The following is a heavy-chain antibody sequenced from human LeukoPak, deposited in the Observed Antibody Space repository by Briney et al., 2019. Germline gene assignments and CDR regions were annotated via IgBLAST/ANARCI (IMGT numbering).Heavy chain of an antibody. D-gene: IGHD3-22*01. CDR1: GGSFSSSTYY. CDR3: ARQYYDSSGYYPWYFDY. Sequence: SETLSLTCTVSGGSFSSSTYYWGWIRQPPGKGLEWIGSVYYSGTTYYNQSLKSRVTISADTSKKQFSLRLTSVTAAGTAVYYCARQYYDSSGYYPWYFDYWGQGTLVTVSS. V-gene: IGHV4-39*01. J-gene: IGHJ4*02. CDR2: VYYSGTT.